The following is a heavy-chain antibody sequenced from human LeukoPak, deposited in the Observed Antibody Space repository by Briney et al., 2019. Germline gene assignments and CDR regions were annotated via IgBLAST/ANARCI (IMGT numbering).Heavy chain of an antibody. CDR3: ASDYDSGY. D-gene: IGHD5-12*01. J-gene: IGHJ4*02. CDR2: INQDGSEK. Sequence: GGSLRLSCVASGFTFSRYWMNWVRPAPGKGLEWVANINQDGSEKNYVDSVKGRFTISRDNAKNSLYLQMNSLRAEDTAVYYCASDYDSGYWGQGTLVTVSS. CDR1: GFTFSRYW. V-gene: IGHV3-7*01.